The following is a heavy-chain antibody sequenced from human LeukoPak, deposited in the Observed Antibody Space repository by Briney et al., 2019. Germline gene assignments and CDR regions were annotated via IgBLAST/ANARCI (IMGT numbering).Heavy chain of an antibody. CDR2: ISAYNGNT. CDR3: ARDYGSIAARTPNRAPDY. D-gene: IGHD6-6*01. CDR1: GYTFTSYG. V-gene: IGHV1-18*01. J-gene: IGHJ4*02. Sequence: ASVKVSCKASGYTFTSYGISWLPQAPGQGLEWMGWISAYNGNTNYAQKLQGRVTMTTDTSTSTAYMELRSLRSDDTAVYYCARDYGSIAARTPNRAPDYWGQGTLVTVSS.